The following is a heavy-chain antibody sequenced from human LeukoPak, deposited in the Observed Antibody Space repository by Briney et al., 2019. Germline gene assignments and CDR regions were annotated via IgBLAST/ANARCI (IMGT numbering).Heavy chain of an antibody. V-gene: IGHV3-21*01. J-gene: IGHJ6*04. CDR1: GFTFSSYS. D-gene: IGHD3-3*01. Sequence: PGGSLRLSCAASGFTFSSYSMNWVRQAPGKGLEWVSSISSSSSYIYYADSVKGRFTISRDNAKNSVSLQMDGLRAEDTAVYHCVRESDVWSGPGIGRPLDVWGKGTTVTVSS. CDR2: ISSSSSYI. CDR3: VRESDVWSGPGIGRPLDV.